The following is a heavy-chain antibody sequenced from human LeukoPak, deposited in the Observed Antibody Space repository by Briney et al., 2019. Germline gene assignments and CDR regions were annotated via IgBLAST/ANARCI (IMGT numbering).Heavy chain of an antibody. CDR3: ARNRYVNLVSANVY. D-gene: IGHD5/OR15-5a*01. V-gene: IGHV3-20*04. CDR2: VNWNGRST. CDR1: GFTFDDYG. Sequence: RGSVRVSCAASGFTFDDYGMPWVRQAPGKGLEWIGGVNWNGRSTGYADYVKGRFTISRDNAKNSVYLQMSSLRAEDTALYYGARNRYVNLVSANVYWGEGTLVTVSS. J-gene: IGHJ4*02.